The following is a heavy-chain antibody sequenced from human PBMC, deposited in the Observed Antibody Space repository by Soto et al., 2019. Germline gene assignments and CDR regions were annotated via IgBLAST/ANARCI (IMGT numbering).Heavy chain of an antibody. CDR3: AADTPGFGQGEFEY. CDR1: GFTSNTAW. D-gene: IGHD2-15*01. J-gene: IGHJ4*02. CDR2: INSKADGVTT. V-gene: IGHV3-15*01. Sequence: PGGALILSWATAGFTSNTAWMTWRRAARGKGLQCVALINSKADGVTTHYATPVKGRFTVSRDDSKNTVYLQVNSLKTEDTAMYYCAADTPGFGQGEFEYWGQGTQVTSPQ.